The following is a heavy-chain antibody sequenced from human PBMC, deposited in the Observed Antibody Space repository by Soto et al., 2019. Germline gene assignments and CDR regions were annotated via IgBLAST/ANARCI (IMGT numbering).Heavy chain of an antibody. CDR1: GFTFSSYA. D-gene: IGHD2-21*01. Sequence: PGGSLRLSCAASGFTFSSYAMHWVRQVPGKGLEWVAVISYDGSNKYYGDSVKGRFTISRDKSTNTLHLQMNNLRAEDTAVYYCARIPVRGSYFFDYWGQGTLVTVSS. CDR3: ARIPVRGSYFFDY. V-gene: IGHV3-30*14. CDR2: ISYDGSNK. J-gene: IGHJ4*02.